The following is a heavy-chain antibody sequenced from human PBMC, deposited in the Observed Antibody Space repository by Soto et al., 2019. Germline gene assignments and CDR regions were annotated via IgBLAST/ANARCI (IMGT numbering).Heavy chain of an antibody. V-gene: IGHV3-53*01. CDR2: IYSSGST. J-gene: IGHJ4*02. CDR3: ARRPLNSNGAY. Sequence: GGSLRLSCAASEFTVSSNDMSWVRQAPGKGLEWVSLIYSSGSTHYADSVKGRFTISRDNSKNTVHLQMNTLRAEDTAVYYCARRPLNSNGAYWGQGTLVTFSS. CDR1: EFTVSSND. D-gene: IGHD3-22*01.